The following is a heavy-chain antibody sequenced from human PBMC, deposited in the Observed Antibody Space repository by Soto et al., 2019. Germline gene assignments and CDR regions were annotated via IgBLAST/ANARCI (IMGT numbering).Heavy chain of an antibody. CDR3: AKDRMSAFDS. Sequence: PGGSLRLSCAASGFAFSSYGMHWVRQAPGKGLEWVAVISYDGSNKYYADSVKGRFTISRDNSKNTLYLQMNSLRAEDTAVYYCAKDRMSAFDSWGQGTLVTVSS. CDR1: GFAFSSYG. CDR2: ISYDGSNK. J-gene: IGHJ4*02. D-gene: IGHD2-8*01. V-gene: IGHV3-30*18.